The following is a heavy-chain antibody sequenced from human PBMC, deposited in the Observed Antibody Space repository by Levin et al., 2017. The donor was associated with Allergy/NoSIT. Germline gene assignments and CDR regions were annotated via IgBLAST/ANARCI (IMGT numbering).Heavy chain of an antibody. D-gene: IGHD2-2*01. CDR2: ISGSGGST. V-gene: IGHV3-23*01. CDR3: AKLSWGYCSSTSCYDY. J-gene: IGHJ4*02. CDR1: GFTFSSYA. Sequence: LSLTCAASGFTFSSYAMSWVRQAPGKGLEWVSAISGSGGSTYYADSVKGRFTISRDNSKNTLYLQMNSLRAEDTAVYYCAKLSWGYCSSTSCYDYWGQGTLVTVSS.